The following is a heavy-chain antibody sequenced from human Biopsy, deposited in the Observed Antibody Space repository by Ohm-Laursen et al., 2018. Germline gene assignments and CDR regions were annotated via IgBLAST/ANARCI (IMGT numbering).Heavy chain of an antibody. CDR2: NIPILGTG. D-gene: IGHD3-9*01. J-gene: IGHJ1*01. CDR3: ATKLTGYFHH. Sequence: GSSVKVSCKAPGGTFSSYGVNWVRQAPGQGLEWLGGNIPILGTGNYAQKFQDRVTVAADTSTSTATMELRSLRSDDTAVYYCATKLTGYFHHWGQGTLVIASS. CDR1: GGTFSSYG. V-gene: IGHV1-69*06.